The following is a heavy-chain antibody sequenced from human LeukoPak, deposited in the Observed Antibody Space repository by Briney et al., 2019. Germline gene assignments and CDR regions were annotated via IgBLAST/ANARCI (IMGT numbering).Heavy chain of an antibody. CDR1: GFTFSSYA. J-gene: IGHJ6*03. CDR3: AKDGSYYDFWSGYHNYYYYYMDV. D-gene: IGHD3-3*01. Sequence: GGSLRLSCAASGFTFSSYAMSWVRQAPGKGLEWVSAISGSGGSTYYADSVKGRFTISRDNSKNTLYLQMNSLRAEDTAVYYCAKDGSYYDFWSGYHNYYYYYMDVWGKGTTVTVSS. V-gene: IGHV3-23*01. CDR2: ISGSGGST.